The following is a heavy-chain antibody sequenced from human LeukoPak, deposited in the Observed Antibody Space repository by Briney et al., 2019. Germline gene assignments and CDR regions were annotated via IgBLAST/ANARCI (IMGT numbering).Heavy chain of an antibody. Sequence: GGSLRLSCAASGFTFSTYSMNWVRQAPGKGLEWVSSISSSSSYIYYADSVKGQFTISRDNAKNSLYLQMNSLRAEDTAVFYCARTSGFGDYGYEYWGQGTLVTVSS. J-gene: IGHJ4*02. CDR1: GFTFSTYS. V-gene: IGHV3-21*01. CDR2: ISSSSSYI. D-gene: IGHD4-17*01. CDR3: ARTSGFGDYGYEY.